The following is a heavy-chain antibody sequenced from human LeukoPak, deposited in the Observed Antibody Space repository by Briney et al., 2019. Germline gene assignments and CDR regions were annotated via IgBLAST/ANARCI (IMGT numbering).Heavy chain of an antibody. CDR3: ARDLGQYYDTSDNWFDP. D-gene: IGHD3-22*01. J-gene: IGHJ5*02. V-gene: IGHV3-74*01. CDR2: IKSDGSST. Sequence: PGGSLRLSCAASGFTFSSYWMHWVRQGPGKGLVWVSRIKSDGSSTNYADSVKGRFTISRDNAKNTLNLQMNSLRAEDTAVYYCARDLGQYYDTSDNWFDPWGQGTLVTVSS. CDR1: GFTFSSYW.